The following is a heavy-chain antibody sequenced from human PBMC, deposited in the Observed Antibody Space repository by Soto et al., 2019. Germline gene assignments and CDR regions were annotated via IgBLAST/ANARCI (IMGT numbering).Heavy chain of an antibody. CDR2: IGIGSSTK. D-gene: IGHD3-22*01. Sequence: PGGSLRLSCAISGFTFSSYSMNWVRQAPGKGLEWVSYIGIGSSTKYYADSVKGRSTISRDNAKNSLYLQMNSLRAEDTAVYYCARDQLYYNDISGRPLNAFDVWGQGTMVTVSS. CDR3: ARDQLYYNDISGRPLNAFDV. J-gene: IGHJ3*01. CDR1: GFTFSSYS. V-gene: IGHV3-48*01.